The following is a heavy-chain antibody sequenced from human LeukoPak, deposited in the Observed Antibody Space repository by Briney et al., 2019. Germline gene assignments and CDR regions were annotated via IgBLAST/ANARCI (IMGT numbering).Heavy chain of an antibody. Sequence: SETLSLTCTVSGGSISSDDDYWRWIRLHPGKGLEWIGYVFHSGNTHYNPSLESRITISVDTSKNQFSLRLTSVTAADTAVYYCARDGKYNRSPGFDPWGQGTLVTVSS. CDR1: GGSISSDDDY. CDR3: ARDGKYNRSPGFDP. CDR2: VFHSGNT. V-gene: IGHV4-31*03. J-gene: IGHJ5*02. D-gene: IGHD6-6*01.